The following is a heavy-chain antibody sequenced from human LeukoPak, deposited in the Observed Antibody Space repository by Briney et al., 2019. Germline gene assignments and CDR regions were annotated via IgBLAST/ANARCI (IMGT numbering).Heavy chain of an antibody. Sequence: SETLSLTCTVSGGSISSYYWSWIRQPAGKGLVWIGRIYTSGSTNYNPSLKSRVTMSGDTSKNQFSLKLRSVTAVVTAVYYFARDAEAAAGAFDSGGQGTLVTDSS. CDR3: ARDAEAAAGAFDS. J-gene: IGHJ4*02. V-gene: IGHV4-4*07. CDR2: IYTSGST. D-gene: IGHD6-13*01. CDR1: GGSISSYY.